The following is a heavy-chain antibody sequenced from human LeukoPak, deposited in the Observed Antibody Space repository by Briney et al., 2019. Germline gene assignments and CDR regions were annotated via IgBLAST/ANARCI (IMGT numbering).Heavy chain of an antibody. Sequence: GGSLRLSCAASGFTFSSYGMHWVRQAPGKGLEWVAVIWYDGSNKYYAGSVKGRFTISRDNSKNTLYLQMNSLRAEDTAVYYCAREFYDFWSGYRRGIYYYYGMDVWGQGTTVTVSS. CDR3: AREFYDFWSGYRRGIYYYYGMDV. CDR1: GFTFSSYG. V-gene: IGHV3-33*01. CDR2: IWYDGSNK. D-gene: IGHD3-3*01. J-gene: IGHJ6*02.